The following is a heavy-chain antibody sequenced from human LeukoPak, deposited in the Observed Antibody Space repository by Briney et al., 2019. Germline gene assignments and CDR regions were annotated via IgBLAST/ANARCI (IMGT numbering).Heavy chain of an antibody. Sequence: GGSLRLSCAASGFTFSDYYMSWIRQAPGKWLEWVSYISSSGSTIYYADSVKGRFTISRDNAKNSLYLQMNSLRAEDTAVYYCARDAGYCSSTSCYTEFGGQGTLVTVSS. CDR2: ISSSGSTI. D-gene: IGHD2-2*02. CDR3: ARDAGYCSSTSCYTEF. J-gene: IGHJ4*02. CDR1: GFTFSDYY. V-gene: IGHV3-11*04.